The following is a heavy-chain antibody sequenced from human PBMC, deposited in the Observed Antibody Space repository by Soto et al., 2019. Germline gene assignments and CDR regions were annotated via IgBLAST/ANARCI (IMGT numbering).Heavy chain of an antibody. CDR3: ARSYRHCNTPGCYYYAMDV. J-gene: IGHJ6*02. V-gene: IGHV4-34*01. CDR2: INHSGST. CDR1: GGSFSGYY. D-gene: IGHD2-15*01. Sequence: LSLTCAVYGGSFSGYYWSWIRQPPGKGLEWIGEINHSGSTNYNPSLKSRVTISVDTSKNQFSLKLSSVTAADTAVYYCARSYRHCNTPGCYYYAMDVWGQGTTVTVSS.